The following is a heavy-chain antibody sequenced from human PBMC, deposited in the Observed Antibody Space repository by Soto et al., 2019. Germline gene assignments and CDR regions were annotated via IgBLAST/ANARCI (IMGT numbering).Heavy chain of an antibody. Sequence: VQLVESGGGLIQPGGSLRLSCAASGFTVSNNHMTWVRQAAGQGLELVSFVHGGGSTSYADYVKGRFTMSRDNSKNTLYLQRDRLRAEDTAIYAWAGRLTTAASLDYWGRGTLVTVSS. CDR3: AGRLTTAASLDY. J-gene: IGHJ4*02. CDR1: GFTVSNNH. D-gene: IGHD3-16*01. V-gene: IGHV3-53*01. CDR2: VHGGGST.